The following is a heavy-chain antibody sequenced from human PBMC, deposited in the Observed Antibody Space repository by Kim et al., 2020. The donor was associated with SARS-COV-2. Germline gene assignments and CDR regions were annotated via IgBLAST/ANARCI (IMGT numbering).Heavy chain of an antibody. Sequence: GGSLRLSCAASGFIFSSYAMSWVRQAPGKGLQWVSAISDSGHITYYADSVKGRFTISRDNSKNTLYLQTNSLRAEDTAVYFCVKTNYDSSGYYPGYWGQGTLVTVSS. V-gene: IGHV3-23*01. J-gene: IGHJ1*01. D-gene: IGHD3-22*01. CDR2: ISDSGHIT. CDR3: VKTNYDSSGYYPGY. CDR1: GFIFSSYA.